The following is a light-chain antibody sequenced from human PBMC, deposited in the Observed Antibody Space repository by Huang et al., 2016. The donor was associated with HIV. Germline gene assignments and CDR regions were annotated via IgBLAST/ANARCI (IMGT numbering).Light chain of an antibody. Sequence: EIVMTQSPATLSVSPGERVTLSCRANRSVSTNFAWYQHRPGQAPRLLIYGSSTRAPGIPARFSGSGSGTDFSLTISSLQSEDFALYYCHQYNNWLLSFGGGTRVDI. CDR2: GSS. J-gene: IGKJ4*01. CDR1: RSVSTN. CDR3: HQYNNWLLS. V-gene: IGKV3-15*01.